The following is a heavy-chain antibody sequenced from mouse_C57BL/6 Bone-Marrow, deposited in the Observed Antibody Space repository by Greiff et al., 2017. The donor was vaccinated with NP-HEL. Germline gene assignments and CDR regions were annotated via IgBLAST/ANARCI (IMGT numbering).Heavy chain of an antibody. D-gene: IGHD3-1*01. J-gene: IGHJ3*01. CDR1: GFTFSSYA. CDR2: ISDGGSYT. Sequence: EVHLVESGGGLVKPGGSLKLSCAASGFTFSSYAMSWVRQTPEKRLEWVATISDGGSYTYYPDNVKGRFTISRDNAKNNLYLQMSHLKSEDTAMYYCARDRGLAWFAYWGQGTLVTVSA. CDR3: ARDRGLAWFAY. V-gene: IGHV5-4*01.